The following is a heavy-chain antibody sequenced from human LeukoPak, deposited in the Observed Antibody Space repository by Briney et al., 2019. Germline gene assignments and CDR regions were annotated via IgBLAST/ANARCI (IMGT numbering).Heavy chain of an antibody. D-gene: IGHD1-14*01. CDR3: AREILGGFNPGAY. Sequence: SETLSLTCTVSLDSTTSNFWRWVRQPRGKGVEWIGEIHRSGSPNYNPSLHSRVTISIDRSRNQIALELSSVTAADTAVYYCAREILGGFNPGAYWGQGTLVTVSS. CDR2: IHRSGSP. J-gene: IGHJ4*02. CDR1: LDSTTSNF. V-gene: IGHV4/OR15-8*01.